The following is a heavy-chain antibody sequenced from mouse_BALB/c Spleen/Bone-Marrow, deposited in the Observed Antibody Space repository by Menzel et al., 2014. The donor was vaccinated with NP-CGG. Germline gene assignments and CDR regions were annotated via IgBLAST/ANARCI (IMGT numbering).Heavy chain of an antibody. CDR1: GYTFTDYT. Sequence: VQLQQSGAELAGPGASVKMSCKASGYTFTDYTIQWVKQRPGQGLEWIGYVNPRSGYANYNQKFKDKATLTADKSSSTAFMQLSSLTSEDSAVYYCARPKGFALDYWGQGTALTVSS. CDR3: ARPKGFALDY. J-gene: IGHJ2*01. CDR2: VNPRSGYA. V-gene: IGHV1-4*01.